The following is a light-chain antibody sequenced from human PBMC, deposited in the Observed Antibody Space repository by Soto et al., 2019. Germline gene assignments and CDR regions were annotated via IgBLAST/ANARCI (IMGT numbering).Light chain of an antibody. Sequence: EIVLTQSPSTLPVSPGERATLSCRASQSVSSNLAWYQQKPGQAPRLLIYGASSWASGIPDRFSGSGSGTDFTLTISRLEPEDFAVYYCQQYGTKPWTFGQGTKVDIK. CDR1: QSVSSN. CDR2: GAS. CDR3: QQYGTKPWT. J-gene: IGKJ1*01. V-gene: IGKV3-20*01.